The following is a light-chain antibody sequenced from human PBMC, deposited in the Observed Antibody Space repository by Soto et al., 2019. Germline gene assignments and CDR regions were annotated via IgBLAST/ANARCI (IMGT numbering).Light chain of an antibody. V-gene: IGKV2-28*01. Sequence: EIVMTQSPLSLPVTPGEPASISCRSSESLLQSDGNNCLEWYVQKPGQSPQLLIFLHSHRASGVPDRFSVSGSGTDFTLKISRVEAEDVGVYYCMQTRQSPQTFGQGTKLEIK. J-gene: IGKJ2*01. CDR3: MQTRQSPQT. CDR2: LHS. CDR1: ESLLQSDGNNC.